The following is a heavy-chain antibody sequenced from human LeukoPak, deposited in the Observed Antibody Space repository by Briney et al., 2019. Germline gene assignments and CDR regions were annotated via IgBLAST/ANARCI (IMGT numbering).Heavy chain of an antibody. D-gene: IGHD2-2*01. CDR2: IYTSGST. CDR1: GGPITNYY. V-gene: IGHV4-4*07. CDR3: ARGCSSTSCWLRMDV. J-gene: IGHJ6*02. Sequence: KPSETLSLTCTVSGGPITNYYWSWIRQPAGKGLEWIGRIYTSGSTSYNPSLKSRVTMSVDTSKNQFSLKLSSVTAADTAVYYCARGCSSTSCWLRMDVWGQGTTVTVSS.